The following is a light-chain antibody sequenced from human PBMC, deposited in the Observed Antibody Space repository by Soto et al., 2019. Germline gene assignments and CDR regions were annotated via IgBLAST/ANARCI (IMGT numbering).Light chain of an antibody. CDR3: QQTGHWLT. V-gene: IGKV3-11*01. J-gene: IGKJ4*01. CDR2: DVS. CDR1: HSVSAY. Sequence: PVERAPLSCMASHSVSAYFTWYQQKAGQAPRLLIDDVSNRAPGTPARFTGSGSGTDFTLTISILAPDDSAVYYCQQTGHWLTFGGGTKVDI.